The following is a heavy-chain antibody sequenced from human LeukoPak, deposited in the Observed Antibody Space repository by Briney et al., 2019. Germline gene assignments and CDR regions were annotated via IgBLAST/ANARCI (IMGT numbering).Heavy chain of an antibody. Sequence: ASVKVSCKVSGYTLTELSMHWVRQAPGKGLEWMGGFDPEDGETIYAQKFQGRVTMTEDTSTDTAYMELSSLRSEDTAVYYCATPLRGYDPPYFDYRGQGTLVTVSS. D-gene: IGHD5-12*01. CDR2: FDPEDGET. V-gene: IGHV1-24*01. CDR1: GYTLTELS. CDR3: ATPLRGYDPPYFDY. J-gene: IGHJ4*02.